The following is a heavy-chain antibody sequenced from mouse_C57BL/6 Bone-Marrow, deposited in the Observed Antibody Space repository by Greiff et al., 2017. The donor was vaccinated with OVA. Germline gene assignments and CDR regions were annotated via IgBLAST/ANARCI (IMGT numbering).Heavy chain of an antibody. CDR2: ISNLAYSI. CDR3: ARHGDYGRSYAMDY. D-gene: IGHD1-1*01. CDR1: GFTFSDYG. J-gene: IGHJ4*01. V-gene: IGHV5-15*01. Sequence: EVQGVESGGGLVQPGGSLKLSCAASGFTFSDYGMAWVRQAPRKGPEWVAFISNLAYSIYYADTVTGRFTISRENAKNTLYLKMSSLRSEETSMYYCARHGDYGRSYAMDYWVQGTSVTVSS.